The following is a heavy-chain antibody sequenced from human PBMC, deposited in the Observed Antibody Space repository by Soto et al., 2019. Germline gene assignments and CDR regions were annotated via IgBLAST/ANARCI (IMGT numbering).Heavy chain of an antibody. CDR3: AKRRGYGYFDL. Sequence: VYLLESGGGSVQPGGSLRLSCAASGLTFSTYVMSWVRQAPGQGLEWVSAISGSGIDTYYAVSVKGRFTISRDNSKNTLYLQVNSLRAEDAAIDYGAKRRGYGYFDLWGRGTLLTVSS. J-gene: IGHJ2*01. D-gene: IGHD1-26*01. CDR1: GLTFSTYV. CDR2: ISGSGIDT. V-gene: IGHV3-23*01.